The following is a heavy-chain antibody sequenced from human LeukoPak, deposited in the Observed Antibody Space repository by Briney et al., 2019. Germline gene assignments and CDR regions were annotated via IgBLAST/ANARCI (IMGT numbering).Heavy chain of an antibody. Sequence: ASVKVSCKASGGTFSSYAISWVRQAPGQGLEWMGGIIPIFGTANYAQKFQGRVTITADESTCTAYMELSSLRSEDTAVYYCARDLTYYYDSSGYDYWGQGTLVTVSS. CDR2: IIPIFGTA. CDR1: GGTFSSYA. CDR3: ARDLTYYYDSSGYDY. D-gene: IGHD3-22*01. J-gene: IGHJ4*02. V-gene: IGHV1-69*01.